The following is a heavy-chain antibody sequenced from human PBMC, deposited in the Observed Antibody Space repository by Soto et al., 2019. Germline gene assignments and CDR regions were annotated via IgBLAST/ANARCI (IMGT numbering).Heavy chain of an antibody. D-gene: IGHD4-17*01. J-gene: IGHJ6*02. CDR3: AKEGPIDYGDYTGADV. CDR1: GFTFSSYG. Sequence: QVQLVESGGGVVQPGRSLRLSCAASGFTFSSYGMHWVRQAPGKGLEWVAVISYDGSNKYYADSVKGRFTISRDNSKNQLYLQMNSLRAEDTAVYYCAKEGPIDYGDYTGADVWGQGTTVTVSS. CDR2: ISYDGSNK. V-gene: IGHV3-30*18.